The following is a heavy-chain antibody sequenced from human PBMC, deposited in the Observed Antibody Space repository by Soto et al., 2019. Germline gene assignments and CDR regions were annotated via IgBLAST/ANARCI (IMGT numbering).Heavy chain of an antibody. J-gene: IGHJ6*01. CDR1: GGSINSVNW. V-gene: IGHV4-4*02. D-gene: IGHD1-1*01. CDR3: ARHGHNIYGFDV. Sequence: QVQPQESGPGMVKPSDTLSLTCAVSGGSINSVNWWSWVRQSPGKGLEWIGEMHPGGSTNYNPSLQSRVTVSMDTCMNQFSLRMSSVTAADTAVYFCARHGHNIYGFDVWGRGTTVTVSS. CDR2: MHPGGST.